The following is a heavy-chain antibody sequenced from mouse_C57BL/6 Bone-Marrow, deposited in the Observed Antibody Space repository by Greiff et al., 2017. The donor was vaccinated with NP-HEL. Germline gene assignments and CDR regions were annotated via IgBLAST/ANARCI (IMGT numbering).Heavy chain of an antibody. Sequence: QVQLQQPGAELVKPGASVKMSCKASGYTFTSYWITWVKQRPGQGLEWIGDIYPGSGSTNYNEKFKSKATLTVDTSSSTAYMQLSSLTSEDSAVYYCAKSYYGSYPGCFGYWGQGTTLTVTS. CDR2: IYPGSGST. J-gene: IGHJ2*01. CDR1: GYTFTSYW. D-gene: IGHD2-1*01. CDR3: AKSYYGSYPGCFGY. V-gene: IGHV1-55*01.